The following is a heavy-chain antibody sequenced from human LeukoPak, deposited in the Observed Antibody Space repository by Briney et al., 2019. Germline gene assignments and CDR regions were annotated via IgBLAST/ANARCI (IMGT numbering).Heavy chain of an antibody. CDR3: ARHGGVYCSGGSCYSKSYFDY. J-gene: IGHJ4*02. Sequence: SETLSLTCTVSGGSISGYYWSWIRQPPGKGLEWIGYIYYSGRTNYNPSLKSRVTISVDTSKNQFSLWLSSVTAADTAVYYCARHGGVYCSGGSCYSKSYFDYWGQGSLVTVSS. D-gene: IGHD2-15*01. CDR1: GGSISGYY. CDR2: IYYSGRT. V-gene: IGHV4-59*08.